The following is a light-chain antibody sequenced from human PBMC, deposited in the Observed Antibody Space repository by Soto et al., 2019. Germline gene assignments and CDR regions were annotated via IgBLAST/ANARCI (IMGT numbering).Light chain of an antibody. CDR1: QDINNNF. J-gene: IGKJ4*01. Sequence: IVLTQSPATLSLSVGERATLSCGASQDINNNFVAWYQKKPGLAPRLLLFDASFRAPGIPDRFSGSGSGNAFMLTSGRLEPEVSAVYFCHHPGASPTFGGGTEVEIK. V-gene: IGKV3D-20*01. CDR2: DAS. CDR3: HHPGASPT.